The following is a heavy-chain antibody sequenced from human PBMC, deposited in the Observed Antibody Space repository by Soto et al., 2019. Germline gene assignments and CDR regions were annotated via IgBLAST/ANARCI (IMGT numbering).Heavy chain of an antibody. J-gene: IGHJ6*02. CDR2: SFYSGIT. D-gene: IGHD3-10*01. CDR3: ARWSGVGVAGMDV. CDR1: GDSINSGDYY. Sequence: QVQLQESGPRLVKPLQTLSLTCTVSGDSINSGDYYWSWIRQPPGRGLEWVGYSFYSGITDYNPSLKSRMTISMDTSKNQFSLWLNSVTAADTAVYFCARWSGVGVAGMDVWGQGTTVSVSS. V-gene: IGHV4-30-4*01.